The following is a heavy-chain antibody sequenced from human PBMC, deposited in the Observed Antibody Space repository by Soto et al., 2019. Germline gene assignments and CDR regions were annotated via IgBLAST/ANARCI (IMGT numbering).Heavy chain of an antibody. CDR1: GFGFSRYS. CDR2: ISSSSAYM. J-gene: IGHJ4*02. Sequence: GGSLRLSCAASGFGFSRYSMNWVRQAPGKGLEWVSCISSSSAYMQYADSVKGRFTIFRDNAKNSLYLQMNSLRADDTAVYYCARDGSSWYPGDDYWGQGTLVTVSS. V-gene: IGHV3-21*01. D-gene: IGHD6-13*01. CDR3: ARDGSSWYPGDDY.